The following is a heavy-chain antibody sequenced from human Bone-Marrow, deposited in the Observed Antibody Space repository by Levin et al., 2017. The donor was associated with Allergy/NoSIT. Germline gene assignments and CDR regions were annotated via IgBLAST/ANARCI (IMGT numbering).Heavy chain of an antibody. CDR1: GFTFDDYG. J-gene: IGHJ6*02. CDR3: AKMTTTLFYYGVDV. CDR2: IDWNGGST. D-gene: IGHD1-1*01. V-gene: IGHV3-20*01. Sequence: GGSRRLSCAASGFTFDDYGMNWVRQVPGKGLEWVAGIDWNGGSTGYGDSVKGRFTVSRDNAKNSVYLQMNSLRAEDTALYHCAKMTTTLFYYGVDVWGQGTTVTVSS.